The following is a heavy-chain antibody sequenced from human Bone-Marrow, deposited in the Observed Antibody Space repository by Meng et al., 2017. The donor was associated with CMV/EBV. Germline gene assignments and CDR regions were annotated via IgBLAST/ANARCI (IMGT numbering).Heavy chain of an antibody. CDR2: IKEDGSET. D-gene: IGHD3-16*01. J-gene: IGHJ4*02. CDR3: ARLAATAEGPTAYRPVAS. V-gene: IGHV3-7*01. CDR1: GFTFVNFW. Sequence: GESLKISCAASGFTFVNFWMSWVRQAPGKGLEWVATIKEDGSETYYVDSLKGRFTISRDNAKNLLYLLMNSLQVDDTALYYCARLAATAEGPTAYRPVASWGRGPRVTGYS.